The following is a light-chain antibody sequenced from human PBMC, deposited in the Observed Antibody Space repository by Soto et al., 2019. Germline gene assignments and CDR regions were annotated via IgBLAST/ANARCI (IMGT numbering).Light chain of an antibody. CDR1: QGISSR. J-gene: IGKJ4*01. Sequence: DIQMTQSPSSVSASVGARVTITCRASQGISSRLAWYQQKPGKAPKLLIYTASSLQSGIPSRFSGSGSETYFTLTISSLQLEDFATYYCQQANSFPLTFGGGTKVEIK. CDR3: QQANSFPLT. CDR2: TAS. V-gene: IGKV1-12*01.